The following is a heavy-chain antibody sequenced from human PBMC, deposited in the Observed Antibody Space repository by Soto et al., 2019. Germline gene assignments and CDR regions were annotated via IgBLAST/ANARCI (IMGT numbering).Heavy chain of an antibody. CDR2: INAGNGNT. Sequence: ASVTVSCNGSGYTYSLYAMHWVRQAPGQRLEWMGWINAGNGNTKYSQKFQGRVTITRDTSASTAYMELSSLRSEDTAVYYCARGGPPIDYWGQGTMVTVSS. D-gene: IGHD3-10*01. CDR1: GYTYSLYA. V-gene: IGHV1-3*01. J-gene: IGHJ4*03. CDR3: ARGGPPIDY.